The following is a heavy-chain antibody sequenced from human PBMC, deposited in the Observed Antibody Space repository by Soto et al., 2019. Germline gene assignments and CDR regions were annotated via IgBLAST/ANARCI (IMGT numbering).Heavy chain of an antibody. Sequence: GASVKVSCKASGYTFTGYYMHWVRQAPGQGLEWMGWINPNSGGTNYAQKFQGRVTMTRDTSISTAYMELSGLRSDDTAVYYCARPGLQQLVRIDYYYYGMDVWGQGTTVTSP. CDR2: INPNSGGT. J-gene: IGHJ6*02. CDR3: ARPGLQQLVRIDYYYYGMDV. V-gene: IGHV1-2*02. D-gene: IGHD6-13*01. CDR1: GYTFTGYY.